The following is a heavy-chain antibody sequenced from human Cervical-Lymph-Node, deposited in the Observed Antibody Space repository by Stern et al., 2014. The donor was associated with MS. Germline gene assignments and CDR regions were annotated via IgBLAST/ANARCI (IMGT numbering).Heavy chain of an antibody. CDR1: GFIFSNYA. Sequence: VQLVESGGGVVQPGRSLRLSCAASGFIFSNYAMHWVRQAPGKGLDWVAFVSNEGSKQFYADSVKGRFTISRDNANNTLYLQMNSLRPEDTAVYYCGRDTCRGGGCYFRYWCQGILITVSS. D-gene: IGHD2-15*01. CDR2: VSNEGSKQ. V-gene: IGHV3-30-3*01. CDR3: GRDTCRGGGCYFRY. J-gene: IGHJ4*02.